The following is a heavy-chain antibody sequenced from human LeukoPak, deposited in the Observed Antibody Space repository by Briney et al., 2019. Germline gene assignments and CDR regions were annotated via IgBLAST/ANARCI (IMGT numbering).Heavy chain of an antibody. CDR2: ISYDGSNE. V-gene: IGHV3-30*14. Sequence: PGGSLRLSCAASGFTFSSYVMHWVRQAPGKGLEGVAIISYDGSNEYYADSVKGRFTISRDNSKNTLYLQMGSLRAEDMAVYYCARRFAAQLAFVDVWGKGTTVTISS. CDR1: GFTFSSYV. J-gene: IGHJ6*04. D-gene: IGHD3-3*02. CDR3: ARRFAAQLAFVDV.